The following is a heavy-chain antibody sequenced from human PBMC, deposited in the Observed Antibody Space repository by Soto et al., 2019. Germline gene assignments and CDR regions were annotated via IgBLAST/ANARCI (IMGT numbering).Heavy chain of an antibody. CDR3: ARDRDFVLDY. D-gene: IGHD2-15*01. CDR2: ISHDGSYK. J-gene: IGHJ4*02. CDR1: GFTLSTYG. Sequence: QVQLVESGGGVVQPGRSLRLSCTASGFTLSTYGVHWVRQAPGKGLEWVAVISHDGSYKDYADSVKGRFTISRDISKNALYMQMDSLRAEDTAVYYCARDRDFVLDYWGQGTLVTVSS. V-gene: IGHV3-33*01.